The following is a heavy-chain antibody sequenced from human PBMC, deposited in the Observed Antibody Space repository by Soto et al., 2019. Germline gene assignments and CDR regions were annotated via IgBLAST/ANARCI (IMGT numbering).Heavy chain of an antibody. V-gene: IGHV1-2*04. Sequence: GASVKVSCKASGYTFTGYYMHWVRQAPGQGLEWMGWINPNSGGTNYAQKFQGWVTMTRDTSTSTAYMELSSLRSEDTAVYYCASDYVLGVAGEAYYFDYWGQGNLVTVSS. CDR2: INPNSGGT. D-gene: IGHD3-10*02. CDR1: GYTFTGYY. J-gene: IGHJ4*02. CDR3: ASDYVLGVAGEAYYFDY.